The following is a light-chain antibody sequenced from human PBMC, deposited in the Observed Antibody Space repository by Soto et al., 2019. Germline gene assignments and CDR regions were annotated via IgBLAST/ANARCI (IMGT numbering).Light chain of an antibody. CDR1: SSDVGSYNL. J-gene: IGLJ1*01. CDR2: EGS. V-gene: IGLV2-23*01. CDR3: CSHAGSNYPYV. Sequence: QSVLTQPASVSGSPGQSITISCTGTSSDVGSYNLVSWYQQHPGKAPKLMIYEGSKRPSGVSNRFSGSKSGNTASLTISGLQAEDEADYYCCSHAGSNYPYVFGTGTKVTVL.